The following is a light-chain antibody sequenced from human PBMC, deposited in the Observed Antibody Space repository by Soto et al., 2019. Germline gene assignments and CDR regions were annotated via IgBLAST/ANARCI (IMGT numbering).Light chain of an antibody. CDR1: NSNIGAGYD. CDR3: QSYDSSPSVV. V-gene: IGLV1-40*01. Sequence: QSVLTQPPSVSGAPGQRVTISCTGSNSNIGAGYDVHWYQQLPGTAPKLLIYGNSNRPSGVPDRFSGSKSGTSASLAITGLQADDEADYYCQSYDSSPSVVFGGGTKLTVL. J-gene: IGLJ2*01. CDR2: GNS.